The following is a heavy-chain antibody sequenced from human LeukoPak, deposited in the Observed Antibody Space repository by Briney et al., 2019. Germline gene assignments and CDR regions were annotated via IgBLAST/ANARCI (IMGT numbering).Heavy chain of an antibody. D-gene: IGHD2-2*01. CDR3: ARANFLYCSSSTCLFDY. CDR1: GCTFTDDY. V-gene: IGHV1-2*02. J-gene: IGHJ4*02. Sequence: ASVKVSCKASGCTFTDDYMHWVRQAPGQGFEWVGWINPNDGDTNYAQKFQGRVTMTRDTSISTAHMEVSRLRSDDTDVYYCARANFLYCSSSTCLFDYWGQGTPVTVSS. CDR2: INPNDGDT.